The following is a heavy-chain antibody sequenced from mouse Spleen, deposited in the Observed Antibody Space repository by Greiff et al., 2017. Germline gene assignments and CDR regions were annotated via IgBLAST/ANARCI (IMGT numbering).Heavy chain of an antibody. Sequence: QVQLKQSGPELVKPGASVKISCKASGYAFSSSWMNWVKQRPGKGLEWIGRIYPGDGDTNYNGKFKGKATLTADKSSSTAYMQLSSLTSEDSAVYFCARRVTGTGYYFDYWGQGTTLTVSS. J-gene: IGHJ2*01. CDR3: ARRVTGTGYYFDY. V-gene: IGHV1-82*01. D-gene: IGHD4-1*01. CDR1: GYAFSSSW. CDR2: IYPGDGDT.